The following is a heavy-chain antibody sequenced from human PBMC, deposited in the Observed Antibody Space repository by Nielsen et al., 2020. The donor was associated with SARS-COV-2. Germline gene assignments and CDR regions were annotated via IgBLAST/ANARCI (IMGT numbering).Heavy chain of an antibody. Sequence: GVCLEWVGPIEPSDSYTNYGPSFQGRVTISADMSITTAYLQWSSLKASDTAIYYCARLRGYFHCDLGVWGQGTTVTVSS. CDR2: IEPSDSYT. J-gene: IGHJ6*02. V-gene: IGHV5-10-1*01. CDR3: ARLRGYFHCDLGV.